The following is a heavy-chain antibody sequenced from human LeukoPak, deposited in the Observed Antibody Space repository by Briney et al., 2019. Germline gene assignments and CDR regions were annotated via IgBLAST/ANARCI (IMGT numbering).Heavy chain of an antibody. V-gene: IGHV1-8*01. Sequence: GASVRVSCKASGYTFTGYDINWVRQATGQGLAWMGWMNPNTGDTGYAQKFQGRVTMTRNSSIDTAYMELSGLRSEDTAVYYCTRGSLSGSSRDYWGQGTLLTVSS. D-gene: IGHD1-26*01. CDR1: GYTFTGYD. CDR2: MNPNTGDT. J-gene: IGHJ4*02. CDR3: TRGSLSGSSRDY.